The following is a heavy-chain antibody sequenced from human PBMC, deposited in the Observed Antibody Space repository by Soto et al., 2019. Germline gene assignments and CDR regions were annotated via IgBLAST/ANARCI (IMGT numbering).Heavy chain of an antibody. J-gene: IGHJ4*02. V-gene: IGHV3-7*05. D-gene: IGHD2-15*01. CDR2: IKQDGSEK. CDR1: GFTFSSYW. Sequence: EVQLVESGGGLVQPGGSLRLSCAASGFTFSSYWMSWVRQAPGKGLEWVANIKQDGSEKYYVDSVKGRFTISRDNAKNSLYLQMYSLRAEDTAVYYCARDPEDYCSGGSCYSLVVDYWGQGTLVTVSS. CDR3: ARDPEDYCSGGSCYSLVVDY.